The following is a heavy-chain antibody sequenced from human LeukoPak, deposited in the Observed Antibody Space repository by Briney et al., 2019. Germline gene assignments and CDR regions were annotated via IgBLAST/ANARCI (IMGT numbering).Heavy chain of an antibody. CDR3: AKLGILNYYDSSGLDY. V-gene: IGHV3-23*01. J-gene: IGHJ4*02. CDR2: ISGSGGST. CDR1: GFTFSSYA. D-gene: IGHD3-22*01. Sequence: GGSLRLSCAASGFTFSSYAMSWVRQAPGKGLEWVSAISGSGGSTYYADSVKGRFTISRDNSKDTLYLQMNSLRAEDTAVYYCAKLGILNYYDSSGLDYWGQGTLVTVSS.